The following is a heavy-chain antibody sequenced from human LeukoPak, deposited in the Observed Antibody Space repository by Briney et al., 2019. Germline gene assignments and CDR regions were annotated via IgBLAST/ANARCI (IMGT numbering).Heavy chain of an antibody. D-gene: IGHD3-22*01. V-gene: IGHV1-18*01. CDR2: ISTYNGNT. Sequence: ASVKVSCTASGYTFSNYGFSWVRQAPGQGLEWMGWISTYNGNTHYEQKLQGRVTMTTDTSTSTAYMELRSLRSDDTAVYHCVRSSGGDYYHSTGYYSDYWGQGTLVTVSS. CDR3: VRSSGGDYYHSTGYYSDY. CDR1: GYTFSNYG. J-gene: IGHJ4*02.